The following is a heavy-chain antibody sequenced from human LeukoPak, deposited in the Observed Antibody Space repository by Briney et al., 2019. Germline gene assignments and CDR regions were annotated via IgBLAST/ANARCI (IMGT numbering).Heavy chain of an antibody. CDR2: IWYDGSNK. D-gene: IGHD1-1*01. J-gene: IGHJ4*02. V-gene: IGHV3-33*01. Sequence: PGRSLRLSCAASGFTFSSYGMHWVRQAPGKGLEWVAVIWYDGSNKYYADSVKGRFTISRDNPKNTLYLQMNSLRAEDTAVYYCARRGLERRNFDYWGQGTLVTVSS. CDR3: ARRGLERRNFDY. CDR1: GFTFSSYG.